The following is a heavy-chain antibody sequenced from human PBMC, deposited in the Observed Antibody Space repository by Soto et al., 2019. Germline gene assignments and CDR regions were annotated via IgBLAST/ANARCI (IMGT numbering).Heavy chain of an antibody. V-gene: IGHV3-23*01. CDR1: GFTFSSYA. CDR2: ISGSGGST. J-gene: IGHJ6*02. D-gene: IGHD2-21*02. CDR3: EKEVGRYCVGDCYLDYYHGMVV. Sequence: SGGSLRLSCAASGFTFSSYAMSWVRQAPGKGLEWVSAISGSGGSTYYADSVKGRFTVSRDNSKNTLYLQMNSLRAEDTAVYYCEKEVGRYCVGDCYLDYYHGMVVWGQGTTVTVSS.